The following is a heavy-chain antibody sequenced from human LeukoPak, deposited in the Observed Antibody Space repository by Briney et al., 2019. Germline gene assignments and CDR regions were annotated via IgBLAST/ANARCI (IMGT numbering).Heavy chain of an antibody. J-gene: IGHJ4*02. D-gene: IGHD3-10*01. CDR1: GFTFSSYA. Sequence: GRSLRLSCAASGFTFSSYAMHWVRQAPGKGLEWVAVMSYDGSNKYYADSVKGRFTISRDNTKNTLYLQMNSLRAEDTAVYYCARPDVSYDGSGSFDYWGQGTLVTVSS. CDR3: ARPDVSYDGSGSFDY. CDR2: MSYDGSNK. V-gene: IGHV3-30*04.